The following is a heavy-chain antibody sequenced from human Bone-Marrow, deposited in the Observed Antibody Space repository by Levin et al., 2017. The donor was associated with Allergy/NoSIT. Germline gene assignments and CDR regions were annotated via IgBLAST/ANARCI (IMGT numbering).Heavy chain of an antibody. V-gene: IGHV3-7*01. CDR1: GSTFSSDW. D-gene: IGHD6-19*01. CDR3: ARAGATSSGRYYFDY. Sequence: GGSLRLSCAASGSTFSSDWMSWVRQAPGKELEWVASIKGDGSEKSYVDSVKGRFTISRDNAKNSLFLQMNSLRAEDTALYYCARAGATSSGRYYFDYWGQGSLVTVSS. J-gene: IGHJ4*02. CDR2: IKGDGSEK.